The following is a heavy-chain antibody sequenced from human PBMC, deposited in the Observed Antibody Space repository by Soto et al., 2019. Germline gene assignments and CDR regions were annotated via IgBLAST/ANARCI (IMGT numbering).Heavy chain of an antibody. CDR2: ISSNGGST. J-gene: IGHJ4*02. V-gene: IGHV3-64*04. CDR1: GFTFSSYA. Sequence: GGSLRLSCSASGFTFSSYAMHWVRQAPGKGLEYVSAISSNGGSTYYADSVKGRFTISRDNSKNTLYLQMNSLRAEDTAVYYCATGGLLAPFDYWGQGTLVTVSS. D-gene: IGHD1-26*01. CDR3: ATGGLLAPFDY.